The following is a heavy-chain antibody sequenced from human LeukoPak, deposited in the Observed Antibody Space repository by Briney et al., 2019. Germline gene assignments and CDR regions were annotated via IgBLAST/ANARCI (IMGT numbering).Heavy chain of an antibody. CDR1: GYTFTSYA. Sequence: ASVKVSCKASGYTFTSYAMHWVRQAPGQRLEWMGWINAGNGNTKYSQKFQGRVTITRDTSASTAYMELSSLRSEDTAVYYCARVLGRYYDSSGYYSLLYWGQGTLVTVSS. CDR2: INAGNGNT. CDR3: ARVLGRYYDSSGYYSLLY. D-gene: IGHD3-22*01. J-gene: IGHJ4*02. V-gene: IGHV1-3*01.